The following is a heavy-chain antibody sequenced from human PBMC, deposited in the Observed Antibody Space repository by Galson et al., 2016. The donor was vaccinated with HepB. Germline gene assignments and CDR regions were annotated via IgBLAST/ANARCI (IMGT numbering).Heavy chain of an antibody. CDR3: TTGDILTVYYEHYYGMDV. Sequence: SLRLSCAASGLTFNSHWIHWVRQTPGKGLEWVGRIKSKADGGATDYAAPVKGRFTISREDSKNTLYLLMNSLKTEDTAVYYCTTGDILTVYYEHYYGMDVWGQGTTVTVSS. CDR1: GLTFNSHW. D-gene: IGHD3-9*01. V-gene: IGHV3-15*01. CDR2: IKSKADGGAT. J-gene: IGHJ6*02.